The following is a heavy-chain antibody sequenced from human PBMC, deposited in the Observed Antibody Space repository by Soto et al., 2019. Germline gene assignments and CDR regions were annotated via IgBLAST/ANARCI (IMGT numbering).Heavy chain of an antibody. CDR3: AKRSSSSTFDY. J-gene: IGHJ4*02. D-gene: IGHD6-6*01. V-gene: IGHV3-23*01. CDR1: GFTFSSYA. Sequence: EVQLLESGGGLVQPGESLRLSCAASGFTFSSYAMSWVRQAPGKGLEWVSVISGSDDSTYYADSVKGRFTISRDNSKNTLYLQMSSLRAEDTAVYHCAKRSSSSTFDYWGQGTLVTVPS. CDR2: ISGSDDST.